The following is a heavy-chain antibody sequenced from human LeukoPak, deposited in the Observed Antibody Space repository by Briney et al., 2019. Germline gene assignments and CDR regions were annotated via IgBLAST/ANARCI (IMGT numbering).Heavy chain of an antibody. CDR3: ATSTSSNYDFWSGWGKGFDY. J-gene: IGHJ4*02. V-gene: IGHV3-23*01. D-gene: IGHD3-3*01. CDR1: GFTFSSYA. CDR2: ISGSGDRT. Sequence: GGSLRLSCAATGFTFSSYAMNWVRQAPGKGLEWVSVISGSGDRTHYADSLKGRFTISRDNSKNTLYLQMNSLRAEDTAVYYCATSTSSNYDFWSGWGKGFDYWGQGTLVTVSS.